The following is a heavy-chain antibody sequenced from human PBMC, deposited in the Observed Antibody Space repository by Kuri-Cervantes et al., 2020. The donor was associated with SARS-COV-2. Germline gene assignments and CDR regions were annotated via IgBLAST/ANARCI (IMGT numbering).Heavy chain of an antibody. CDR2: IIPLLDIT. J-gene: IGHJ4*02. V-gene: IGHV1-69*04. CDR1: RDTFSSYA. Sequence: SVKVSCKVSRDTFSSYAISWVRQAPGQGLAWMGRIIPLLDITTYAQNFQERVTIIADKSTPTVYMELRSLRSEDTALYYCARVGSGSSYEFDYWGQGNLVTVSS. CDR3: ARVGSGSSYEFDY. D-gene: IGHD3-10*01.